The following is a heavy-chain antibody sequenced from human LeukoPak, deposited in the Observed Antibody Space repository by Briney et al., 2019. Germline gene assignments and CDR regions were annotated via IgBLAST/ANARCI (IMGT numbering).Heavy chain of an antibody. J-gene: IGHJ4*02. D-gene: IGHD4-11*01. Sequence: GGSLRLSCAASGFTISSLWMHWVRQAPGKGLVWVSRINSDGSSTSYVDSVKGRFTISRDNAKNTLYLQMNNLRADDTAVYYCARGAYSFDCWGQGTLVTVPS. V-gene: IGHV3-74*01. CDR2: INSDGSST. CDR3: ARGAYSFDC. CDR1: GFTISSLW.